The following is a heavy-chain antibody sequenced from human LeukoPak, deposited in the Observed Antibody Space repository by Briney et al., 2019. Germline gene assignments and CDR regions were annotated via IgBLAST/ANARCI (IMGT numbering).Heavy chain of an antibody. V-gene: IGHV4-38-2*02. CDR2: IYHSGST. D-gene: IGHD5-12*01. Sequence: SETLSLTCTVSGYSISSGYYWGWIRQPLGKGLEWIGSIYHSGSTYYNPSLKSRVTISVDTSKNQFSLKLSSVTAADTAVYYCARLLVATNNFDYWGQGTLVTVSS. CDR1: GYSISSGYY. CDR3: ARLLVATNNFDY. J-gene: IGHJ4*02.